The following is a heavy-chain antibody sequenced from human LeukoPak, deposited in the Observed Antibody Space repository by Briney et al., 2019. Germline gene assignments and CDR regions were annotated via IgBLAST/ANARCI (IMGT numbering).Heavy chain of an antibody. CDR1: GFSFSGYA. D-gene: IGHD4-17*01. CDR3: ARTVSDYGTEYYFDY. V-gene: IGHV3-23*01. J-gene: IGHJ4*02. CDR2: ISGSGGDI. Sequence: PGGSLRLSCAASGFSFSGYAVSWVRQAPGKGLEWVSVISGSGGDIYYADSVKGRFTISRDNSKSTLYLQLNNLRAEDTALYYCARTVSDYGTEYYFDYWGQGALVTVSS.